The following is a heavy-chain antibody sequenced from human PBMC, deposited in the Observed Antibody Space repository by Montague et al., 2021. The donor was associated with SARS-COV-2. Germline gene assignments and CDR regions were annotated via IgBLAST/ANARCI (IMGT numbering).Heavy chain of an antibody. CDR1: GFTFSNYA. Sequence: FLRLSCAASGFTFSNYAMTWVRQAPGKGLEWVSVINRSGSTTYYTDSVKGRFTISRDNSKNTLYLQMNSLRGEDTAVYYCATDPGAFDIWGQGTMITVSS. CDR2: INRSGSTT. V-gene: IGHV3-23*01. J-gene: IGHJ3*02. CDR3: ATDPGAFDI.